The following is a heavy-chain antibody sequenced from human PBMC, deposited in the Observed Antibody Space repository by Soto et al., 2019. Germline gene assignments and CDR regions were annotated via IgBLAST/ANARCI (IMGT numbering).Heavy chain of an antibody. D-gene: IGHD3-22*01. CDR1: GYTFTSYY. V-gene: IGHV1-46*01. CDR3: ARGRRYYDSSGYYYASGYFDY. J-gene: IGHJ4*02. Sequence: ASVKVSCKASGYTFTSYYMHWVRQAPGQGLEWMGIINPSGGSTSYAQKLQGRVTMTRDTSTSTAYMELSSLRSEDTAVYYCARGRRYYDSSGYYYASGYFDYWGQGTLVTVSS. CDR2: INPSGGST.